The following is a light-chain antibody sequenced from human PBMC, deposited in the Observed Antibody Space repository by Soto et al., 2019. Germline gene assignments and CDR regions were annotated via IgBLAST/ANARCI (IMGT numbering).Light chain of an antibody. CDR2: DAS. CDR1: QSILYSPNNKNY. J-gene: IGKJ1*01. V-gene: IGKV4-1*01. Sequence: DIVMTQSPDSLAVSLGERATINCKSSQSILYSPNNKNYLAWYQQKPGQAPRLLIYDASNRATGIPARFSGSGSGTEFTLTISSLQPDDFATYYCQQYNSYSPTFGQGTKVDIK. CDR3: QQYNSYSPT.